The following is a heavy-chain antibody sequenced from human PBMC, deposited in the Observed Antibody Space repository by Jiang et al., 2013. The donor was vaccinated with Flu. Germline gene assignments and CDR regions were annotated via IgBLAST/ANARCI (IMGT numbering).Heavy chain of an antibody. D-gene: IGHD3-3*01. CDR3: ARGPVGGVTINSYFDY. V-gene: IGHV4-34*01. Sequence: SLTCAVYGGSFSGYYWNWIRQPPGKGLEWIGEINHSGTTNYNPSLKSRLTISVDTSKNQFSLKLSSVTAADTAVYYCARGPVGGVTINSYFDYWGQGSLVTVSS. J-gene: IGHJ4*02. CDR2: INHSGTT. CDR1: GGSFSGYY.